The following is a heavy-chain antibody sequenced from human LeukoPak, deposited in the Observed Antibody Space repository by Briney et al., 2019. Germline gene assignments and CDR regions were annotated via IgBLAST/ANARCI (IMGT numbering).Heavy chain of an antibody. CDR2: ISSSSSTI. CDR3: AREKRVRWSTVGAFDI. J-gene: IGHJ3*02. D-gene: IGHD4-4*01. Sequence: QTGGSLRLSCAASGFTFSSYSMTWIRQAPGKGLEWVSYISSSSSTIYYADSVKGRFTISRDNAKNSLYLQMNSLRDEDTAVYYCAREKRVRWSTVGAFDIWGQGTMVTVSS. V-gene: IGHV3-48*02. CDR1: GFTFSSYS.